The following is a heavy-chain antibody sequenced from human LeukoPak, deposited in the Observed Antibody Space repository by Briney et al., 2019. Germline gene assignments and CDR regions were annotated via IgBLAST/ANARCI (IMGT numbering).Heavy chain of an antibody. CDR2: ISSSGSTI. CDR1: GFTFSNYE. J-gene: IGHJ4*02. D-gene: IGHD5-12*01. Sequence: SGGSLRLSCAASGFTFSNYEFNWVRQAPGKGLEWLSYISSSGSTIYYADSLKGRFTISRDNAKNSLYLQMNSLRAEDTAVYYCARERGGYSGYAALDYWGQGTLVTVSS. CDR3: ARERGGYSGYAALDY. V-gene: IGHV3-48*03.